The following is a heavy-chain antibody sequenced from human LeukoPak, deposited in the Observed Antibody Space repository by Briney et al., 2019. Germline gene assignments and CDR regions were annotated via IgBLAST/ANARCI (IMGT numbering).Heavy chain of an antibody. CDR3: ARRMPYCSSTSCHLYYFDY. CDR2: IYYGGNT. D-gene: IGHD2-2*01. Sequence: AETLSLTCTVSGGSITITSSYWGWIRQPPGKGLEWIGSIYYGGNTYYSPSLKSRVTISVDTSKNQFSLKLSSVTAADTAVYYCARRMPYCSSTSCHLYYFDYWGQGTLVTVSS. CDR1: GGSITITSSY. V-gene: IGHV4-39*01. J-gene: IGHJ4*02.